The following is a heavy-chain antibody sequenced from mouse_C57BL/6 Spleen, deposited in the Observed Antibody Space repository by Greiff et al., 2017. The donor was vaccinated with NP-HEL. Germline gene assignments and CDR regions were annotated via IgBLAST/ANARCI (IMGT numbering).Heavy chain of an antibody. V-gene: IGHV14-3*01. Sequence: EVKLQESVAELVRPGASVKLSCTASGFNIKNTYMHWVKQRPEQGLEWIGRIDPANGNTKYAPKFQGKATITADTYSNTSYLQLSILTSDDTAIYYCARRGNYLYYAMDYWGQGTSVTVSS. D-gene: IGHD2-1*01. CDR3: ARRGNYLYYAMDY. CDR1: GFNIKNTY. J-gene: IGHJ4*01. CDR2: IDPANGNT.